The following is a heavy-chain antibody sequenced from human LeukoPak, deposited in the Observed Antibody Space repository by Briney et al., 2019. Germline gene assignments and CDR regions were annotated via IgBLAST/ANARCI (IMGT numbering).Heavy chain of an antibody. CDR2: INPDSGGT. CDR1: GYTFTGYY. J-gene: IGHJ4*02. Sequence: ASVKVSCKASGYTFTGYYMHWVRQAPGQGLEWVGWINPDSGGTNYAQKFQERVTITRDMSTSTAYMELSSLRSEDTAVYYCAATSPSHGYSSGWGDYYFDYWGQGTLVTVSS. V-gene: IGHV1-2*02. CDR3: AATSPSHGYSSGWGDYYFDY. D-gene: IGHD6-19*01.